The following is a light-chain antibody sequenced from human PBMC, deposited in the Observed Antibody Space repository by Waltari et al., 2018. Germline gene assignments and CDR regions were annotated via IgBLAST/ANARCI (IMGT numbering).Light chain of an antibody. Sequence: QSALTQPAAVSGSPGQSITLTCTGTSRDVRSCNYVSWYQQYPGNAPKLLIYAVTQRPSGVSDRFSGSKSGNTASLTISGLQAEDEADYYCCSYAGDSLYVFGTGTTVTV. CDR1: SRDVRSCNY. J-gene: IGLJ1*01. CDR2: AVT. CDR3: CSYAGDSLYV. V-gene: IGLV2-23*02.